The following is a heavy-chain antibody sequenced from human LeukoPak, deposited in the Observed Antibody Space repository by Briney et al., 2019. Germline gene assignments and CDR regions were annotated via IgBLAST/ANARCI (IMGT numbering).Heavy chain of an antibody. J-gene: IGHJ4*02. Sequence: GASVKVSCKASGYTFTGYYMHWVRQATGQGLEWMRWMNPNSGNTGYAQKFQGRVTMTRNTSISTAYMELSSLRSEDTAVYYCARGMVGAPPSFDYWGQGTLVTVSS. CDR3: ARGMVGAPPSFDY. D-gene: IGHD1-26*01. V-gene: IGHV1-8*02. CDR2: MNPNSGNT. CDR1: GYTFTGYY.